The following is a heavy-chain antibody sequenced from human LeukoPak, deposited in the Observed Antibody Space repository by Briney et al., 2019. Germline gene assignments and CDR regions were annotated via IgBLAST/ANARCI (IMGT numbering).Heavy chain of an antibody. J-gene: IGHJ4*02. Sequence: GGSLRLSCAASGFTFSSYWMSWVRQAPGKGLEWVANIKQDGSDKYYVDSVKGRFTISRDNAKNSLYLQMNSLRAEDTAVYYCARSLGYCSAGSCFPFDYWGQGTLSPSPQ. D-gene: IGHD2-15*01. CDR3: ARSLGYCSAGSCFPFDY. CDR2: IKQDGSDK. CDR1: GFTFSSYW. V-gene: IGHV3-7*05.